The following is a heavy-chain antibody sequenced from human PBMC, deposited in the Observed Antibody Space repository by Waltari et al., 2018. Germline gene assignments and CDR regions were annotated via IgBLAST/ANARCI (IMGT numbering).Heavy chain of an antibody. Sequence: QVQLQESGPGLVKPSETLSLTCTVSGGSISSYYWSWIRQPPGKGLEWIGYIYYSGSTNYNPSLKSRVTISVDTSKNQFSRKLSSVTAADTAVYYCARAGGAGPYYYDSSGPFDYWGQGTLVTVSS. CDR3: ARAGGAGPYYYDSSGPFDY. D-gene: IGHD3-22*01. J-gene: IGHJ4*02. CDR2: IYYSGST. CDR1: GGSISSYY. V-gene: IGHV4-59*01.